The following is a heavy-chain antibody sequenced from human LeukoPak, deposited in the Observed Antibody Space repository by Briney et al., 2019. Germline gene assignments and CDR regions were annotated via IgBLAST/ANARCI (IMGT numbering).Heavy chain of an antibody. CDR3: ARDGGGYSSSWYELDWFDP. D-gene: IGHD6-13*01. V-gene: IGHV1-18*01. Sequence: ASVKVSCKASGYTFTSYGISWVRQAPGQGLEWMGWISAYNGNTNYAQKLQGRVTMTTDTSKSTAYLELRSLRSDDTAVYYCARDGGGYSSSWYELDWFDPWGQGTLVTVSS. CDR2: ISAYNGNT. J-gene: IGHJ5*02. CDR1: GYTFTSYG.